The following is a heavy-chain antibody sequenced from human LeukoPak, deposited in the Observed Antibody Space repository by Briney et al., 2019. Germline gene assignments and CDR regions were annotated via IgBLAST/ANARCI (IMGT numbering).Heavy chain of an antibody. D-gene: IGHD4-11*01. V-gene: IGHV4-61*01. J-gene: IGHJ6*02. CDR3: ARGYYSNYVYYYYGMDV. Sequence: SETLSLTCTVSGGSISSGSYYWSWIRQPPGKGLEWIGYIYYSGSTNYNPPLKSRVTISVDTSKNQFSLKLTSVTAADTAVYYCARGYYSNYVYYYYGMDVWGQGTTVTVSS. CDR2: IYYSGST. CDR1: GGSISSGSYY.